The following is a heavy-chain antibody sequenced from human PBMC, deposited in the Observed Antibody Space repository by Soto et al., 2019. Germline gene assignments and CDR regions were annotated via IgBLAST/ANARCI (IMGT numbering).Heavy chain of an antibody. V-gene: IGHV3-30-3*01. CDR2: ISYDGSNK. CDR1: GFTFSSYA. D-gene: IGHD1-7*01. J-gene: IGHJ5*02. Sequence: QVQLVESGGGVVQPGRSLRLSCAASGFTFSSYAMHWVRQAPGTGLEWVAVISYDGSNKYYADSVKGRFTISRDNSKNTLYLQMNSLRAEDTAVYYCARDRGWNYGDGPPTYNWFDPWGQGTLGTVSA. CDR3: ARDRGWNYGDGPPTYNWFDP.